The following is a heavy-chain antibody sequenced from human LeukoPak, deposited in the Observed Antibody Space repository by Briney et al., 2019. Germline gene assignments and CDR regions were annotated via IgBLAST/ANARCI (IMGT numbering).Heavy chain of an antibody. Sequence: VASVKVSCKASGYTFTNYIMHWVRQAPGQRLGWMGWINTVNGNTKYSQEFQGRVTITRDTSASTAYMELRSLRSDDTAVYYCARDLKRGYSSGRYSWGTGSSNDYWGQGTLVTVSS. V-gene: IGHV1-3*04. J-gene: IGHJ4*02. CDR1: GYTFTNYI. CDR2: INTVNGNT. CDR3: ARDLKRGYSSGRYSWGTGSSNDY. D-gene: IGHD6-19*01.